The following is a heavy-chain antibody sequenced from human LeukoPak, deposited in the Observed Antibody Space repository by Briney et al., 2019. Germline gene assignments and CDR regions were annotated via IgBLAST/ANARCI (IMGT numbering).Heavy chain of an antibody. CDR2: ISAYNGNT. CDR3: ARGSQWLVQYYFDY. V-gene: IGHV1-18*01. D-gene: IGHD6-19*01. J-gene: IGHJ4*02. CDR1: GYTFTSYG. Sequence: GASVKVSCKASGYTFTSYGISWVRQAPGQGLEWMGWISAYNGNTNYAQKLQGRVTMTTDTSTSIAYMELRSLRSDDTAVYYCARGSQWLVQYYFDYWGQGTLVTVSS.